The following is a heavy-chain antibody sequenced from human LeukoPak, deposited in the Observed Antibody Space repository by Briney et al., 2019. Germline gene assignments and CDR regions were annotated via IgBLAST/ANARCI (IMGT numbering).Heavy chain of an antibody. CDR1: GGSFSGYY. J-gene: IGHJ5*02. CDR2: INHSGST. CDR3: ARGRRIQLWSIHNWFDP. V-gene: IGHV4-34*01. D-gene: IGHD5-18*01. Sequence: PSETLSLTCAVYGGSFSGYYWSWIRQPLGKGLEWIGEINHSGSTNHNPSLKSRGTISVDTSKNHSSLKLSSVTAADTAVYYCARGRRIQLWSIHNWFDPWGQGTLVTVSS.